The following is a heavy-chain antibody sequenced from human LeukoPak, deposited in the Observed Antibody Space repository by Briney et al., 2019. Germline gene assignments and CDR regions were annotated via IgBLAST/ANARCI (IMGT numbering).Heavy chain of an antibody. J-gene: IGHJ3*02. Sequence: SETLSLTCAVYGGSFSGYYWSWIRQPPGKGLEWIGEINHSGSTNYNPSLKSRVTISVDTSKNQFSLKLSSLTAADTAVYYCARDGRYPRRRITADAFDIRGQGTMVTVSS. D-gene: IGHD5-24*01. CDR1: GGSFSGYY. CDR2: INHSGST. CDR3: ARDGRYPRRRITADAFDI. V-gene: IGHV4-34*01.